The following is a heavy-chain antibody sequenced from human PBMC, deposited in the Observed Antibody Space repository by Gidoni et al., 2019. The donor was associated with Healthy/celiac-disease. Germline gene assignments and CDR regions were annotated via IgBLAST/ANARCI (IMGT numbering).Heavy chain of an antibody. Sequence: QVQLVQSGAAVKKPCSSVTVYCRASGGTFSSYDISWVRQAPGQGLEWMGGIIPIFGTANYAQKFQGRVTITADESTSTAYMELSSLRSEDTAVYYCARESGITSDAFDIWGQGTMVTVSS. J-gene: IGHJ3*02. V-gene: IGHV1-69*01. CDR2: IIPIFGTA. CDR1: GGTFSSYD. D-gene: IGHD3-10*01. CDR3: ARESGITSDAFDI.